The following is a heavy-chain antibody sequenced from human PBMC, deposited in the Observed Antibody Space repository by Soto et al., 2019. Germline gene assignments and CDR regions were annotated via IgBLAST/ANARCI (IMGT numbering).Heavy chain of an antibody. Sequence: GGSLRLSCAASGFTFTNYGMHWVRQAPCKGLEWVASIWYDGSNEYYVDSVKGRFTISRDNSESTLFLQMNSLRAEDTAVYYCARGVGAYYYCMDVWGKGTTVTVSS. J-gene: IGHJ6*03. CDR1: GFTFTNYG. V-gene: IGHV3-33*01. CDR2: IWYDGSNE. CDR3: ARGVGAYYYCMDV. D-gene: IGHD1-26*01.